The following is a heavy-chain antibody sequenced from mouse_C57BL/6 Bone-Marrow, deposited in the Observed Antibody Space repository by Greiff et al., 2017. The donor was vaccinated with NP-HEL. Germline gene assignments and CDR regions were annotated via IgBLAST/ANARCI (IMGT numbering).Heavy chain of an antibody. V-gene: IGHV1-47*01. D-gene: IGHD2-1*01. CDR2: FHPYNDDT. CDR1: GYTFTTYP. CDR3: ARGGNSWYYFDY. Sequence: QVQLQQSGAELVKPGASVKMSCKASGYTFTTYPIEWVKQNHGKSLEWIGNFHPYNDDTEYNEQFKNKATLTVEKSSSTVYLEISRLTTNDSSVYYCARGGNSWYYFDYGGQGTTLTVSS. J-gene: IGHJ2*01.